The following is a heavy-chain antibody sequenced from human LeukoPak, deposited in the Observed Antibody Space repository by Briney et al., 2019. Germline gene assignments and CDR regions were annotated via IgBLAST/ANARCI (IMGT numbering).Heavy chain of an antibody. Sequence: GASVKVSCKASSYTFTNYDINWVRQAPGQGLEWMGGISPYNGNTDYAQKFQGRLTMARDTSTTTLYMELSGLRSEDTAIYYCARADDQDFDSWGQGTLVTVSS. V-gene: IGHV1-18*01. CDR3: ARADDQDFDS. CDR2: ISPYNGNT. J-gene: IGHJ4*02. CDR1: SYTFTNYD. D-gene: IGHD3-3*01.